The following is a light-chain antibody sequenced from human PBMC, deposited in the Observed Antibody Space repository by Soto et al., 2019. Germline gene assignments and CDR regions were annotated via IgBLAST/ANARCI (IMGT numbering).Light chain of an antibody. CDR1: QGIRND. J-gene: IGKJ2*01. CDR2: SAS. V-gene: IGKV1-6*01. Sequence: AIPMTQSPSSLSAFVGDRVTITCRASQGIRNDLAWYQQRPGKAPKILIYSASSLQSGVPSRFSGRGSDTDFTLTINSLQPEDFATYYCLQDYSYPYTFGQGTKLEIK. CDR3: LQDYSYPYT.